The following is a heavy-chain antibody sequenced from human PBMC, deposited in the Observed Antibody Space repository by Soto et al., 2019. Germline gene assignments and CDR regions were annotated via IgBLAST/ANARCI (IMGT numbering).Heavy chain of an antibody. D-gene: IGHD3-10*01. Sequence: ASVKVSCKASGYTFTSYAMHWVRQAPGQRLEWMGWINAGNGNTKYSQKFRGRVTITRDTSASTAYMELSSLRSEDTAVYYCARGLLWFGEFDIWGQGTMVTVSS. CDR2: INAGNGNT. CDR1: GYTFTSYA. V-gene: IGHV1-3*01. CDR3: ARGLLWFGEFDI. J-gene: IGHJ3*02.